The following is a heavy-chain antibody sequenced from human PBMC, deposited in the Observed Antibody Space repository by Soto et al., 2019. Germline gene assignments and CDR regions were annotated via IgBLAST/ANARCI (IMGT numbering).Heavy chain of an antibody. Sequence: QVQLGESGGGVVQPGRSLRLSCAASGFTFSIHAMHWVRQAPGKGLEGVAVISYDGNHKYYADSVTGRFTISRDNSKNTLYLQMNSLRAEDTAVYYCARDPSLTIFGVAKVGMDVWGQGTTVTVSS. J-gene: IGHJ6*02. V-gene: IGHV3-30-3*01. CDR3: ARDPSLTIFGVAKVGMDV. D-gene: IGHD3-3*01. CDR1: GFTFSIHA. CDR2: ISYDGNHK.